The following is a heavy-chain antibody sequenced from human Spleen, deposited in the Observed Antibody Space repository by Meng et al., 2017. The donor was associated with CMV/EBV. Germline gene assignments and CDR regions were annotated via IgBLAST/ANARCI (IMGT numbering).Heavy chain of an antibody. V-gene: IGHV3-13*01. CDR2: IGTLADT. CDR3: VRAPKPTDRSLRDYYGMDV. CDR1: GFSFSSHD. J-gene: IGHJ6*02. D-gene: IGHD3-22*01. Sequence: GGSLRLSRTVSGFSFSSHDWHWVRHATGKGLEWVSAIGTLADTYYPDSVKGRLSVSRENAKNSLYLQMNSLSAGDTAVYYCVRAPKPTDRSLRDYYGMDVWGRGTTVTVSS.